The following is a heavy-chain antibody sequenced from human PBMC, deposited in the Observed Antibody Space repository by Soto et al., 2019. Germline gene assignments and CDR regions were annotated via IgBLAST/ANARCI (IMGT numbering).Heavy chain of an antibody. CDR3: ARDDHIVVVPTSLGAMDV. Sequence: SETLSLTCAVYGGSISSNKWRSWVRQPPGKGLEWIGEIYHSGSTNYNPSLKSRVTISLDKSKNQFSLKLTSVTAADSAVYYCARDDHIVVVPTSLGAMDVWGQGTTVTVSS. J-gene: IGHJ6*02. CDR1: GGSISSNKW. V-gene: IGHV4-4*02. CDR2: IYHSGST. D-gene: IGHD2-2*01.